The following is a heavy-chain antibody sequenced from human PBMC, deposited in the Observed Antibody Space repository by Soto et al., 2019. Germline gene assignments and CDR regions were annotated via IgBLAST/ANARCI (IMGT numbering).Heavy chain of an antibody. V-gene: IGHV4-61*01. J-gene: IGHJ5*02. CDR2: IYYSGST. CDR1: GGSVSSGSYY. D-gene: IGHD3-9*01. CDR3: GRASRVLRYFDCLYPGWLVP. Sequence: PSETLSLTGTVSGGSVSSGSYYWSWIRQPPGKGLEWIGYIYYSGSTNYNPSPKSRVTISVDTSKNQFSLELSSVAAADTAVYYCGRASRVLRYFDCLYPGWLVPAARGTLVPVSS.